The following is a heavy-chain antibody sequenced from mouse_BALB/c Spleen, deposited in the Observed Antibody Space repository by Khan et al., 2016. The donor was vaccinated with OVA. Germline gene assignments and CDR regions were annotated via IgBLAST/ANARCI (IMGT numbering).Heavy chain of an antibody. CDR2: IWAGGST. V-gene: IGHV2-9*02. CDR3: ARVGNLGITTWGVYAMDH. Sequence: QVQLKQSGPGLVAPSQSLSITCTVSGFSLTSYCVHWVRQPPGKGLEWLGVIWAGGSTNYNSALMSRLSISKDNSKSQVFLKMNSLQTDDTAMYYCARVGNLGITTWGVYAMDH. J-gene: IGHJ4*01. CDR1: GFSLTSYC. D-gene: IGHD2-4*01.